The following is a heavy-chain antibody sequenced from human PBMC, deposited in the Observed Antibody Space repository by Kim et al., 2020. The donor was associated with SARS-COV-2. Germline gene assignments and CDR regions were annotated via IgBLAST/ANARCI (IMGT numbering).Heavy chain of an antibody. D-gene: IGHD3-22*01. Sequence: GGSLRRSCAASGFSFTDAWMSWVRQAPGKGLEWVGRIKSQSDGGTPDYAAPVKGRFSISRNDAKNTLHLQMNSLRAEDTAIYYCTAQHFDSSGYLLGNYWGQGTLVTVSS. CDR3: TAQHFDSSGYLLGNY. CDR1: GFSFTDAW. J-gene: IGHJ4*02. V-gene: IGHV3-15*01. CDR2: IKSQSDGGTP.